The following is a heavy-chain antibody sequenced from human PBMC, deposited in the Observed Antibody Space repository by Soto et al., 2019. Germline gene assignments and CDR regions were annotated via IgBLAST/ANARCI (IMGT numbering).Heavy chain of an antibody. CDR1: GFTFPNYA. V-gene: IGHV3-30*03. CDR2: ILDDGNNE. J-gene: IGHJ4*02. CDR3: ARGGGFCGGDCYKGGIDY. D-gene: IGHD2-21*02. Sequence: QVQLVDSGGGVVQPGRSLRLSCAASGFTFPNYAMHWVRQAPGKGLEWVAVILDDGNNEYYARSVKGRFTISRDNSKNMVYLQMNSLRVEDTAVYYCARGGGFCGGDCYKGGIDYWGQGTLVTVSS.